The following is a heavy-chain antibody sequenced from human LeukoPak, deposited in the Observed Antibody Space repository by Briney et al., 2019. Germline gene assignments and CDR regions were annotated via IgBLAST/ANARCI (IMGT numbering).Heavy chain of an antibody. Sequence: ASVTVSCKASGYTFTSYDTNWVRQATGQGLEWMGWMNPNSGNTGYAQKFQGRVTITRNTSISTAYMELSSLRSEDTAVYYCARATRYYYYMDVWGKGTTVTVSS. V-gene: IGHV1-8*03. CDR1: GYTFTSYD. CDR3: ARATRYYYYMDV. J-gene: IGHJ6*03. CDR2: MNPNSGNT.